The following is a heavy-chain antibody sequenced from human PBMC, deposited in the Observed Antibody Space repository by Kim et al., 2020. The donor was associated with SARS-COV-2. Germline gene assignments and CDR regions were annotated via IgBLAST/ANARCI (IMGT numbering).Heavy chain of an antibody. V-gene: IGHV7-4-1*02. J-gene: IGHJ3*02. CDR2: INTNTGNP. CDR1: GYTFTSYA. CDR3: ARATDPLGYCSSTSCYELGIAAAGPGFDI. Sequence: ASVKVSCKASGYTFTSYAMNWVRQAPGQGLEWMGWINTNTGNPTYAQGFTGRFVFSLDTSVSTAYLQISSLKAEDTAVYYCARATDPLGYCSSTSCYELGIAAAGPGFDIWGQGTMVTVSS. D-gene: IGHD2-2*01.